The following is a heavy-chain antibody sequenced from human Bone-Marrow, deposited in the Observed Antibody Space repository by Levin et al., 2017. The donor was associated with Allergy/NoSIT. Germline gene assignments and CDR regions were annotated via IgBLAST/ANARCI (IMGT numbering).Heavy chain of an antibody. V-gene: IGHV1-18*04. D-gene: IGHD3-3*01. CDR3: ARDSTYYDDAMDV. Sequence: GASVKVSCKASGYGFTGNGINWVRQAPGQGLEWLGWISTYSAKTIYAQKFQGRLILTTDRASNIVYMELTSLRSDDTAIYYCARDSTYYDDAMDVWGQGTTVTVSS. CDR1: GYGFTGNG. J-gene: IGHJ6*02. CDR2: ISTYSAKT.